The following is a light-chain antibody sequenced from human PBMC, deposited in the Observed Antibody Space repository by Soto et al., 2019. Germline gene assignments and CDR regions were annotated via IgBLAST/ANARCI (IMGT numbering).Light chain of an antibody. J-gene: IGKJ1*01. CDR1: QSGYNY. V-gene: IGKV3-11*01. Sequence: EVVLTQSPATLSLSPGERATLSCRASQSGYNYLAWYQHKPGQAPRLLIYDASNRATGIPARFSGSGSGTDFTLTISSLEPEDFTVYYCQQRSSWPRTFGQGTKVEF. CDR3: QQRSSWPRT. CDR2: DAS.